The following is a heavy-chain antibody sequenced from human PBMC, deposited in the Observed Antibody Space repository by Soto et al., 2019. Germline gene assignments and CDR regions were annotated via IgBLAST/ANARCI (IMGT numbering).Heavy chain of an antibody. CDR3: ARQGDFWSGY. D-gene: IGHD3-3*01. CDR2: IYYSGST. CDR1: GGSISSSSYY. Sequence: QLQLQESGPGLVKPSETLSLTCTVSGGSISSSSYYWGWIRQPPGKGLEWIGSIYYSGSTYYNPSLKSRVTISVDTSKNQFSLKLSSVTAADTAVYYCARQGDFWSGYWGQGTLVTVAS. J-gene: IGHJ4*02. V-gene: IGHV4-39*01.